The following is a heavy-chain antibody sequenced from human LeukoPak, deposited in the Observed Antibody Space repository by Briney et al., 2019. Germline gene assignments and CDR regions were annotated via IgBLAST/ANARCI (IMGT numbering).Heavy chain of an antibody. CDR2: IYYSGST. V-gene: IGHV4-61*01. CDR3: ARGVKQWLVRGAFDI. D-gene: IGHD6-19*01. CDR1: GGSVSSGSYY. Sequence: PSETLSLTCTVSGGSVSSGSYYWSWIRQPPGKGLEWIGYIYYSGSTNYNPSLKSRVTISVDTSKNQFSLKLSSVTAADTAVYYCARGVKQWLVRGAFDIWGQGTMVTVSS. J-gene: IGHJ3*02.